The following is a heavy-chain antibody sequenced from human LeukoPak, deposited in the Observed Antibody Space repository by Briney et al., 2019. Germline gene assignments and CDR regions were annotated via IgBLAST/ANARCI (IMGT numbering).Heavy chain of an antibody. V-gene: IGHV3-21*01. J-gene: IGHJ6*04. CDR3: ARSLLYDSPDV. D-gene: IGHD3-3*01. CDR1: GFTFSSDS. CDR2: TSSSSSYI. Sequence: PGGSLRLSCAASGFTFSSDSMNWARPAPGKGLEWVSSTSSSSSYIYYADSVKGRFTISRDNAKNSLFLQMNSLRAEDTAVYYCARSLLYDSPDVWGKGTTVTVSS.